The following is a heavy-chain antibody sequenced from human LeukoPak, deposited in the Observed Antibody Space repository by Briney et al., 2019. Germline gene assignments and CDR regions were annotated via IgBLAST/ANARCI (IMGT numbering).Heavy chain of an antibody. Sequence: PSETLSLTCTVSGGSISSSSYYWGWIRQPPGKGLEWIGSIYYSGSTYYNPSLKSRVTISVDTSKNQFSLKLSSVTAADTAVYYCARRRVLLWFGESYPFDYWGQGTLVTVSS. CDR1: GGSISSSSYY. V-gene: IGHV4-39*01. CDR2: IYYSGST. J-gene: IGHJ4*02. D-gene: IGHD3-10*01. CDR3: ARRRVLLWFGESYPFDY.